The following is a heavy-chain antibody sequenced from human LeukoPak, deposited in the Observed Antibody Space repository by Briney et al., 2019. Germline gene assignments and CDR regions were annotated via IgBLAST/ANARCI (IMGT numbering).Heavy chain of an antibody. CDR2: IYSNENT. CDR3: ARGGTTPYYFDG. J-gene: IGHJ4*02. CDR1: GGSITSYY. V-gene: IGHV4-4*07. Sequence: PSGALSLTCTVSGGSITSYYWSWIRQPAGKGLEWIGRIYSNENTNYNPSLKSRVTMSVDTSKNQFSLKLSSVTAADTAVYYCARGGTTPYYFDGWGQGTLVTVSS. D-gene: IGHD2-15*01.